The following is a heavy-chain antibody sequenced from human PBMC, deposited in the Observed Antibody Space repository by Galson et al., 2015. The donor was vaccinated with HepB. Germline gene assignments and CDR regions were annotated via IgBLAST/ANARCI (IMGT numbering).Heavy chain of an antibody. Sequence: SLRLSCAASGFTFSSYWMHWVRQAPGKGLVWVSRINSDGSSTSYADSVKGRFTISRDNAKNTLYLQMNSLRAEDTAVYYCAREGTVTTTGGGYYYYYGMDVWGQGTTVTVSS. J-gene: IGHJ6*02. CDR3: AREGTVTTTGGGYYYYYGMDV. D-gene: IGHD4-11*01. V-gene: IGHV3-74*01. CDR1: GFTFSSYW. CDR2: INSDGSST.